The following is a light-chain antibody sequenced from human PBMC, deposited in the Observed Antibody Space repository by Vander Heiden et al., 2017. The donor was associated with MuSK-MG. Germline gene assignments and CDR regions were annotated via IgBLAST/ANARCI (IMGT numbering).Light chain of an antibody. CDR3: QQDGSSPLT. V-gene: IGKV3-20*01. J-gene: IGKJ5*01. CDR1: QSVSSSY. Sequence: EIVLTQSPGTLSLSPGERATLSCRASQSVSSSYLAWYQQKPGQAPRLLIYGASSRATGIPDRFSGSGSGTDFTLTISRLDPEDFAVYYCQQDGSSPLTFGQGTLMEIK. CDR2: GAS.